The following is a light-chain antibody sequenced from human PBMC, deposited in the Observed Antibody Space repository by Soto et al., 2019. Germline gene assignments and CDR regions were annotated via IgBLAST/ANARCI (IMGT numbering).Light chain of an antibody. J-gene: IGKJ1*01. V-gene: IGKV3-15*01. Sequence: EIVMTQSPATLSVSPRVRVSRSYRASQDIRSSLAWYQQKPGQAPRLLIYAASSRATGIPARFSGSGSGTEFTLTISSLQSEDFAVYYCQQYNNWPRTFGQGTKVDIK. CDR2: AAS. CDR3: QQYNNWPRT. CDR1: QDIRSS.